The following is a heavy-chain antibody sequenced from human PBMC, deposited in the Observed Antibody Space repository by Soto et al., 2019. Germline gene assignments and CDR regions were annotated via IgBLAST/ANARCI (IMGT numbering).Heavy chain of an antibody. D-gene: IGHD2-2*02. V-gene: IGHV3-15*01. CDR1: GFTFSNAW. CDR2: IKSKTDGGTT. CDR3: TTTVVPAAIGFDY. Sequence: GGSLRLSCAASGFTFSNAWMSWVRQAPGKGLEWVGRIKSKTDGGTTDYAAPVKGRFTISRDDSKNTLYLQMNSLKTEDTAVYYCTTTVVPAAIGFDYWGQGTLVTVSS. J-gene: IGHJ4*02.